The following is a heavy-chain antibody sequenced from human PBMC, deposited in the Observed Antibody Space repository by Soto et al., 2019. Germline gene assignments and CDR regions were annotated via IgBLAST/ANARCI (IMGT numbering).Heavy chain of an antibody. Sequence: SETLSLTCSVSGAVVTSGENYWSGVRHPPGKGLEWLGYIYDRGVTSYTPALKSRVTLSLDRPNNQVSLKLRSVTAADTAPYFCVRDLAHGYTGNVWG. CDR1: GAVVTSGENY. V-gene: IGHV4-30-4*08. CDR2: IYDRGVT. D-gene: IGHD5-18*01. J-gene: IGHJ3*01. CDR3: VRDLAHGYTGNV.